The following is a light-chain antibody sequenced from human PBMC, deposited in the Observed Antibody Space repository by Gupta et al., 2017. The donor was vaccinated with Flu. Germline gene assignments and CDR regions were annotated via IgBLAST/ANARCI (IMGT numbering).Light chain of an antibody. CDR3: EKWDSRLSASV. J-gene: IGLJ3*02. Sequence: QSVLTQPPSVSAAPGPKVTISCSGSSSNIGNNYVSWYQQLPGTTPKRLIYANNKRPSGIPDRFACSKSGTSATLTITGLQTGDEAEDDCEKWDSRLSASVFGGGTKLTVL. CDR2: ANN. V-gene: IGLV1-51*01. CDR1: SSNIGNNY.